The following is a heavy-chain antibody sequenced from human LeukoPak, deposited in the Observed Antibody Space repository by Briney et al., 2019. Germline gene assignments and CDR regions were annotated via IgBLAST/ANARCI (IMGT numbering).Heavy chain of an antibody. CDR3: ARDSGSYHDAFDGFDI. Sequence: ASVKVSCKASGYTFSNYYMHWVRQAPGQGLEWMGIINPSGAGTSYAQKFQGRVTVTRDTSTSTVHMELSGLRSEDTAVYYCARDSGSYHDAFDGFDIWGQGTMVTVSS. CDR1: GYTFSNYY. V-gene: IGHV1-46*01. J-gene: IGHJ3*02. D-gene: IGHD1-26*01. CDR2: INPSGAGT.